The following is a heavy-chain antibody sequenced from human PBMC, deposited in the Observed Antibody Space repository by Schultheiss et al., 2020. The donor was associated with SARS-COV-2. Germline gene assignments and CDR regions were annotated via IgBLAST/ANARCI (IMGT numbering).Heavy chain of an antibody. D-gene: IGHD6-6*01. CDR2: ISSSGSTI. V-gene: IGHV3-48*03. J-gene: IGHJ5*02. CDR1: GFTFSSYE. Sequence: GGSLRLSCAASGFTFSSYEMNWVRQAPGKGLEWVSYISSSGSTIYYADSVKGRFTISRDNAKNSLYLQMNRLRVEDTAVYYCARDLSIAAPKWFDPWGQGTVVTVSS. CDR3: ARDLSIAAPKWFDP.